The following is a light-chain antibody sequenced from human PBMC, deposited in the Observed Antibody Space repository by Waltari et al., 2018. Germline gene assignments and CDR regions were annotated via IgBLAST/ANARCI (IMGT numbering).Light chain of an antibody. CDR3: QTGGHGTWV. Sequence: QLVLTQSPSAPASLGAPVKLTCTLDRGHSSNIAAWLQRRPEKGPRYLMKVNSDGSHNKGDDIPDRFSGSSSGPERYLTISSLQSEDEADYYCQTGGHGTWVFGGGTKLTVV. CDR2: VNSDGSH. V-gene: IGLV4-69*01. CDR1: RGHSSNI. J-gene: IGLJ3*02.